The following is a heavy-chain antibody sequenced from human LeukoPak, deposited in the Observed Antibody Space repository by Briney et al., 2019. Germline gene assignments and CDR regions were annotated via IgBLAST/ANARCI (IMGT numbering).Heavy chain of an antibody. V-gene: IGHV3-48*04. D-gene: IGHD6-6*01. CDR1: GFTFSSYS. CDR3: VLSSSSGGDY. CDR2: ISSSSSTI. J-gene: IGHJ4*02. Sequence: SGGSLRLSCAASGFTFSSYSMNWVCQAPGKGLEWVSYISSSSSTIYYADSVKGRFTISRDNAKNSLYLQMNSLRAEDTAVYYCVLSSSSGGDYWGQGTLVTVSS.